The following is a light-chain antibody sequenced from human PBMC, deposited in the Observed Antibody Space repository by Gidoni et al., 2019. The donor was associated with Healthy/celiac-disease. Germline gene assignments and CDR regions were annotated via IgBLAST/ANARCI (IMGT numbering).Light chain of an antibody. Sequence: QSALTQPASVSGAPGQSITISCTRTSSDVGGYNYVSWYQQHPGKATKLMIYEVSNRPSGFSNRFSGSKSGNTASLTISGLQAEDEADYYCSSYTSGSTLVFGGGTKLTVL. CDR1: SSDVGGYNY. CDR2: EVS. J-gene: IGLJ3*02. V-gene: IGLV2-14*01. CDR3: SSYTSGSTLV.